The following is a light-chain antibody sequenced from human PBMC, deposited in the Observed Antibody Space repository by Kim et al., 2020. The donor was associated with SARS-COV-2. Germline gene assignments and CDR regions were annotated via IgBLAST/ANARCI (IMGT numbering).Light chain of an antibody. V-gene: IGLV10-54*01. CDR2: RNN. CDR1: NNNVGDQG. CDR3: SAWDRSLSPWV. Sequence: QTATLTCTGNNNNVGDQGAAWLQQHRGHPPKLLSYRNNNRPSGISERLSASRSGNTASLTITGLQAEDEADYYCSAWDRSLSPWVFGGGTKLTVL. J-gene: IGLJ3*02.